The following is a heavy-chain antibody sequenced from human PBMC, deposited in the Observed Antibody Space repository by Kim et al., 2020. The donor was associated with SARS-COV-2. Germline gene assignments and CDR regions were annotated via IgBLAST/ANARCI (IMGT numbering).Heavy chain of an antibody. D-gene: IGHD1-26*01. CDR3: AKEMLGTKWVTFDY. V-gene: IGHV3-43*01. CDR1: GFTFDDYS. J-gene: IGHJ4*02. Sequence: GGSLRLSCAASGFTFDDYSLHWVRQAPGKALEWVSLINRYGTTTYYADSVQGRITISRDNMKNSLYLQMNSLGTEDTAFYYCAKEMLGTKWVTFDYWGQGTLVTVSS. CDR2: INRYGTTT.